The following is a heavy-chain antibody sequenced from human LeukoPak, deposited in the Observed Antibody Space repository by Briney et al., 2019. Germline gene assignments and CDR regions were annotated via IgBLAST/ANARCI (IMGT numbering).Heavy chain of an antibody. J-gene: IGHJ5*02. D-gene: IGHD5-12*01. Sequence: SETLSLTCTVSGGSISGYCWSWVRQPPGKGLEWIGYIYTSGSTDYNPSLKSRVTMSVDTSKNQLSLELRFLTAADTAVYYCATSYDAKRAPYDLWGQGTLVTVSS. CDR2: IYTSGST. V-gene: IGHV4-4*09. CDR3: ATSYDAKRAPYDL. CDR1: GGSISGYC.